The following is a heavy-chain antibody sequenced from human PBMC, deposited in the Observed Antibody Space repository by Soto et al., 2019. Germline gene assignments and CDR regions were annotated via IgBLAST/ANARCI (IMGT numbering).Heavy chain of an antibody. CDR3: AAAGHSDAFDI. CDR2: IGTAGDT. V-gene: IGHV3-13*01. J-gene: IGHJ3*02. D-gene: IGHD6-13*01. Sequence: GGSLRLSCAASGFTFSSYDMHWVRQATGKGLEWVSAIGTAGDTYYPGSVKGRFTISRENAKNSLYLQMNSLRAGDTAVYYCAAAGHSDAFDIWGQGTMVPVSS. CDR1: GFTFSSYD.